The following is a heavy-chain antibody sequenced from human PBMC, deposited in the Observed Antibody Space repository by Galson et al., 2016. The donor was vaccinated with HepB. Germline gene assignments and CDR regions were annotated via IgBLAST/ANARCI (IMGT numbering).Heavy chain of an antibody. D-gene: IGHD1-20*01. CDR1: GTSLRGYY. Sequence: SETLSLTCSVYGTSLRGYYWSWIRQPPGEGLEWLGEVNHSGKTTSNASFKSRVTISVDASLKHFSLSLRSVAAADTAIYYCAKYDWTYGSFDPWAQGTLVTVSS. V-gene: IGHV4-34*01. J-gene: IGHJ5*02. CDR3: AKYDWTYGSFDP. CDR2: VNHSGKT.